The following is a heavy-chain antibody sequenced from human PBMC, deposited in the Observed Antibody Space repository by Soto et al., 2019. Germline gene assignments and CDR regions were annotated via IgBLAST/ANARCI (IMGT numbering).Heavy chain of an antibody. CDR3: VRDVYGGNSFGR. J-gene: IGHJ4*02. Sequence: PGGSLRLSCAASGFSFSSYSMNWVRQAPGKGLEWVSYISGSSSVTNYADSVKGRFIISRDNAKNSLYLQMNSLRDEDTATYYCVRDVYGGNSFGRWGQGTQVTVSS. V-gene: IGHV3-48*02. CDR2: ISGSSSVT. D-gene: IGHD3-16*01. CDR1: GFSFSSYS.